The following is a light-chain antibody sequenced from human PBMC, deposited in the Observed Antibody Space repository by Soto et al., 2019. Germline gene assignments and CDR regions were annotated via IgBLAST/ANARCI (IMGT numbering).Light chain of an antibody. CDR2: DVS. CDR1: SSDVGGYNY. CDR3: CSYAGSPYV. J-gene: IGLJ1*01. V-gene: IGLV2-11*01. Sequence: QSALTQPRSVYGSPGQSVTISCTGTSSDVGGYNYVSWYQQHPGKAPKVMIYDVSKRPSGVPDRFSGSKSGNTASLTTSGLQAEDEADYYCCSYAGSPYVFGNGTKLTVL.